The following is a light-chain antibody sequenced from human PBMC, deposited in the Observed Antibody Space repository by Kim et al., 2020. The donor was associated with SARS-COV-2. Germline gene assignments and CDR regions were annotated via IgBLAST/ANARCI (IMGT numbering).Light chain of an antibody. Sequence: ASVGDRVTITCRASPTLTDWLAWYQQKPGKAPKLLIYKASRLESGVPSRFSGSGSGTEFTLTISSLQPDDFATYYCQEYNTYSPTFGRGTKVDIK. CDR1: PTLTDW. CDR3: QEYNTYSPT. J-gene: IGKJ1*01. V-gene: IGKV1-5*03. CDR2: KAS.